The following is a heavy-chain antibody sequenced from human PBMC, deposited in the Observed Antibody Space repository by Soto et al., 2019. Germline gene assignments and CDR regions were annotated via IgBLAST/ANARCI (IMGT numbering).Heavy chain of an antibody. CDR2: IYYSGSA. CDR1: GGSISSGGYY. D-gene: IGHD5-18*01. CDR3: ARANPDVDTAMVLYYFDY. V-gene: IGHV4-31*03. Sequence: LSLTCTVSGGSISSGGYYWSWIRQHPGKGLEWIGYIYYSGSAYYNPSLKSRVTISVDTSKNQFSLKLSSVTAADTAVYYCARANPDVDTAMVLYYFDYWGQGTLVTVSS. J-gene: IGHJ4*02.